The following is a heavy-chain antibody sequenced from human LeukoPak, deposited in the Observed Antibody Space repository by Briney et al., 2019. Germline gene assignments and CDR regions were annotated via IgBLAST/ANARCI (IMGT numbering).Heavy chain of an antibody. J-gene: IGHJ4*02. V-gene: IGHV5-10-1*01. CDR1: GYTFTYNY. CDR3: LRVYGWFDY. Sequence: GESLRISCKGSGYTFTYNYITWLRQMPGKGLEWMGRIDPTNSNVDYSPSFQGHVTISADKSINTAYLHWSSLKTSDTAMCYRLRVYGWFDYRLRGTLVTVSS. D-gene: IGHD6-19*01. CDR2: IDPTNSNV.